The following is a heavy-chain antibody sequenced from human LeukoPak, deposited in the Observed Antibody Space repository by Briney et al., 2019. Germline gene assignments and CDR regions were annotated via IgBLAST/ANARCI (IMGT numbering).Heavy chain of an antibody. D-gene: IGHD3-9*01. CDR3: ARTYYDIAGYYYGMDV. J-gene: IGHJ6*02. V-gene: IGHV4-59*01. CDR1: GGSISSYY. CDR2: IYNSGST. Sequence: PSETLSLTCTVSGGSISSYYWSWLRQPPGKGLEWIGYIYNSGSTNYNPSLKSRVTISVDTSKNQFSLKLSSVTAADTAVYYCARTYYDIAGYYYGMDVWGQGTTVTVSS.